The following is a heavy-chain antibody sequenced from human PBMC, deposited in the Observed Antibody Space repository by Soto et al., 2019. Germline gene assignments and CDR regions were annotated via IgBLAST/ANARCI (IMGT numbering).Heavy chain of an antibody. V-gene: IGHV3-30-3*01. CDR2: ISYDGSNK. J-gene: IGHJ4*02. CDR3: ARDDDILTGYYRY. CDR1: GFTLSSYA. Sequence: QVQLVESGGGVVQPGRSLRLSCAASGFTLSSYAIHWVRQAPGKGLEWVAVISYDGSNKYYADSVKGRFTISRDNSKNTLYLQMNSLRAEDTAVYYCARDDDILTGYYRYWGQGTLVTVSS. D-gene: IGHD3-9*01.